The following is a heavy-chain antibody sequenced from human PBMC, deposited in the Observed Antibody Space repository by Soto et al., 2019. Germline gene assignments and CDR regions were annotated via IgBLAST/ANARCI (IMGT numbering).Heavy chain of an antibody. CDR2: VYYSGSS. V-gene: IGHV4-31*03. CDR1: GDSISGGASF. D-gene: IGHD2-2*01. J-gene: IGHJ5*02. Sequence: SETLSLTCTVSGDSISGGASFWSWIRQPPGKGLEWIANVYYSGSSYYNPSLKSRLTISVDTTTNQFSLQLKSMTAADTAVYYCAKLSCTSSTCYFPGWFDPWGQGTLVTVSS. CDR3: AKLSCTSSTCYFPGWFDP.